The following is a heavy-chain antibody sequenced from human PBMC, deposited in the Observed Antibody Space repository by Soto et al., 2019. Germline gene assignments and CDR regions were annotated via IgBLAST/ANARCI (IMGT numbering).Heavy chain of an antibody. CDR2: IYHSGST. V-gene: IGHV4-30-2*01. D-gene: IGHD6-6*01. J-gene: IGHJ5*02. CDR3: ARDIAARERERWFDP. CDR1: GGSISSGGYS. Sequence: NPSETLSLTCAVSGGSISSGGYSWSWIRQPPGKGLEWIGYIYHSGSTYYNPSLKSRVTISVDRSKNQFSLKLSSVTAADTAVYYCARDIAARERERWFDPWGQGTLVTVSS.